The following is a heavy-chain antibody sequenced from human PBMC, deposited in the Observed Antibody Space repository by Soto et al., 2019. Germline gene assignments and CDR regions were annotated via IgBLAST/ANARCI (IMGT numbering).Heavy chain of an antibody. CDR1: GGTFSSYT. J-gene: IGHJ4*02. D-gene: IGHD2-15*01. V-gene: IGHV1-69*02. CDR2: IIPILGIA. Sequence: QVQLVQSGAEVKKPGSSVKVSCKASGGTFSSYTISWVRQAPGQGLEWMGRIIPILGIANYAQKFQGRVTITADKSTSTAYMELSSLRSADTAVYYCARGPTTYCSGGSCYSDYWGQGTLVTVSS. CDR3: ARGPTTYCSGGSCYSDY.